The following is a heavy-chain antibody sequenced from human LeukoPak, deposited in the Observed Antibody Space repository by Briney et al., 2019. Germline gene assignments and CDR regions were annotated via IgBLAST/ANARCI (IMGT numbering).Heavy chain of an antibody. CDR1: GFTFNSYS. V-gene: IGHV3-21*01. Sequence: GGSLRLSCAASGFTFNSYSMNWVRQAPGKGLEWVSLVSSRSSFINYADSVKGRFIISRDDAKNSLYLQMNSLRAEDTAVYYCARGGGFCGGDCYGIDYWGQGTLVTVSP. D-gene: IGHD2-21*01. J-gene: IGHJ4*02. CDR2: VSSRSSFI. CDR3: ARGGGFCGGDCYGIDY.